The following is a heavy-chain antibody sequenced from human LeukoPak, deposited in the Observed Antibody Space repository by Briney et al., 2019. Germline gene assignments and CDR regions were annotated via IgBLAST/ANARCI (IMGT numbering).Heavy chain of an antibody. V-gene: IGHV3-30-3*01. Sequence: PGRSLRLSCAASGFTFSSFAMHWVRQAPGKGLDWVAIISSDESSKYYADSVKGRFTISRDNPKNTLYLQMNSLRPEDTAVYYCAREVGMTDYWGQGTLVTVSS. CDR2: ISSDESSK. CDR3: AREVGMTDY. CDR1: GFTFSSFA. J-gene: IGHJ4*02.